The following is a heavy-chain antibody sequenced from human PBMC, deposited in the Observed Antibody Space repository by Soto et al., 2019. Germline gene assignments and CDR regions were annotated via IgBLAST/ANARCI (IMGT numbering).Heavy chain of an antibody. CDR3: ARGIYCSGGSCYFPRRDYYYYYMDV. Sequence: SETLSLTCTVSGGSISSYYWSWIRQPPGKGLEWIGYIYYSGSTNYNPSLKSRVTISVDTSKNQFSLKLSSVTAADTAVYYCARGIYCSGGSCYFPRRDYYYYYMDVWGKGTTVTVSS. CDR1: GGSISSYY. V-gene: IGHV4-59*01. D-gene: IGHD2-15*01. CDR2: IYYSGST. J-gene: IGHJ6*03.